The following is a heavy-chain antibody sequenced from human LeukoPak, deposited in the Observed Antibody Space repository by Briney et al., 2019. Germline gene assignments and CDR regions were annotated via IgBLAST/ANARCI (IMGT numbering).Heavy chain of an antibody. CDR1: GGSISSNNW. Sequence: SGTLSLTCAVSGGSISSNNWWSWVRQPPGKGLEWIGSIYYSGSTYYNPSLKSRVTISVDTSKNQFSLKLSSVTAADTAVYYCARLTTVVTPFDYWGQGTLVTVSS. J-gene: IGHJ4*02. D-gene: IGHD4-23*01. V-gene: IGHV4-4*02. CDR2: IYYSGST. CDR3: ARLTTVVTPFDY.